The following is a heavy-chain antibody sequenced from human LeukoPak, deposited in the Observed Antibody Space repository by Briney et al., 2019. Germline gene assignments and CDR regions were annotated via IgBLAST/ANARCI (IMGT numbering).Heavy chain of an antibody. CDR3: ARGKVAKGYYYYYGMDV. CDR1: GYTFTSYG. J-gene: IGHJ6*04. D-gene: IGHD5-12*01. V-gene: IGHV1-18*01. CDR2: ISAYNGNT. Sequence: ASVKVSCKASGYTFTSYGISWVRQAPGQGLEWMGWISAYNGNTNYAQKLQGRVTMTTDTSTSTAYMELRSLRSDDTAVYYCARGKVAKGYYYYYGMDVWGKGTTVTVSS.